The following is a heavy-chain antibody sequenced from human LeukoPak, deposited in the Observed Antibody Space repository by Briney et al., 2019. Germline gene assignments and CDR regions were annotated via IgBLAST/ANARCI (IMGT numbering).Heavy chain of an antibody. Sequence: SETLSLTCTVSGGSISSGGYYWSWTRQPPGKGLEWIGEINHSGSTNYNPSLKSRVTISVDTSKNQFSLKLSSVTAADTAVYYCASLVRFDYWGQGTLVTVSS. V-gene: IGHV4-39*07. CDR3: ASLVRFDY. D-gene: IGHD6-13*01. CDR2: INHSGST. J-gene: IGHJ4*02. CDR1: GGSISSGGYY.